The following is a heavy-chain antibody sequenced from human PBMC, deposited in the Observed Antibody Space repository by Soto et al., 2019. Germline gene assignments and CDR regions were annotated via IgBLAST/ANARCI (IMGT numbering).Heavy chain of an antibody. Sequence: SETLSLTCIVSGGSMSEYFWSWIRQSPRKGLEWIGYIYYLGSTDYNPSLKSRVTISVDTSKRQFSLRLTSVTAADTAVYYCERHGYDGSGSPYPAFWGPGTPVTVYS. D-gene: IGHD3-10*01. J-gene: IGHJ4*02. V-gene: IGHV4-59*01. CDR2: IYYLGST. CDR1: GGSMSEYF. CDR3: ERHGYDGSGSPYPAF.